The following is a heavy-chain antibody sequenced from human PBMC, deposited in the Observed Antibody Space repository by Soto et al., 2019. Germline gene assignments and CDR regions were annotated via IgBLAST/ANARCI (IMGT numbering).Heavy chain of an antibody. CDR1: GGSITGAHY. CDR2: IHYRGST. V-gene: IGHV4-31*03. D-gene: IGHD2-15*01. CDR3: ARVRDSFGLDV. Sequence: SETLSLTCNVSGGSITGAHYWNWIRQHPGKGLEWIGSIHYRGSTYYNPSLKTRITISLDRSNNQFSLKLSSLTAADTAVYYCARVRDSFGLDVWGQGTTVTVSS. J-gene: IGHJ6*02.